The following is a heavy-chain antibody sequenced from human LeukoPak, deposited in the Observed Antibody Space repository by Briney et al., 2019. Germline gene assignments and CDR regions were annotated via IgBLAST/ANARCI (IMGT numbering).Heavy chain of an antibody. CDR2: IDCGSASI. CDR3: AKRGDGPNYDY. J-gene: IGHJ4*02. Sequence: GGSLRLSCAASGFTFSTYSMSWVRQAPGKGLEWVSAIDCGSASIYYADSVKGRFTISRDNSKNTLYLQMNSLRAEHTAVYYCAKRGDGPNYDYWGQGTLVTVSS. D-gene: IGHD5-24*01. CDR1: GFTFSTYS. V-gene: IGHV3-23*01.